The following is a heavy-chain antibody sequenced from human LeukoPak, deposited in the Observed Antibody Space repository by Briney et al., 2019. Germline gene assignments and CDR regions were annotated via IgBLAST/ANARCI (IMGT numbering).Heavy chain of an antibody. V-gene: IGHV3-7*03. CDR3: AKDLSGGSLYYFDY. CDR2: TKQDGSEK. D-gene: IGHD1-26*01. J-gene: IGHJ4*02. CDR1: GFTFSSRW. Sequence: GGSLRLSCASSGFTFSSRWMSWVRQAPGKGLKWVANTKQDGSEKYYVDSVKGRFTISRDNTKNTLYLQMNSLRAEDTAVYYCAKDLSGGSLYYFDYWGQGTLVTVSS.